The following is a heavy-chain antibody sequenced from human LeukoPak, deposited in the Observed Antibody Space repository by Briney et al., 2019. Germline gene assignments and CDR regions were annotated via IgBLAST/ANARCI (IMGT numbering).Heavy chain of an antibody. CDR3: ASFEVVPAAIHGGWFDP. J-gene: IGHJ5*02. CDR2: INPNSGGT. CDR1: GYTFTGYY. Sequence: ASVKVSCKASGYTFTGYYMHWVRQAPGQGLEWMGWINPNSGGTNYAQKFQGRVTMTRDTSISTAYMELSRLRSDDTAVYYCASFEVVPAAIHGGWFDPWGQGTLITVSS. D-gene: IGHD2-2*02. V-gene: IGHV1-2*02.